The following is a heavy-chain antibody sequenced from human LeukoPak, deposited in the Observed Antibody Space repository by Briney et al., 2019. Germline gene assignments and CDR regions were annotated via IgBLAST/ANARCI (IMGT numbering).Heavy chain of an antibody. CDR2: ITSNSANT. V-gene: IGHV3-21*01. CDR1: GFTFSSYS. D-gene: IGHD3-10*01. Sequence: GGSLRLSCAASGFTFSSYSMNWVRQAPGKGLEWVSSITSNSANTYYADSVKGRFTISRDNAKNSLYLQMNSLRAEDTAVYYCAREAYGSGNYPFDYWGQGTLVTVSS. J-gene: IGHJ4*02. CDR3: AREAYGSGNYPFDY.